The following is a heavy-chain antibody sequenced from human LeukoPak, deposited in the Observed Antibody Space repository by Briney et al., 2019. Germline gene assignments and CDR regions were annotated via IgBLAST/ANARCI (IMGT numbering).Heavy chain of an antibody. CDR1: GGSISSYY. J-gene: IGHJ4*02. CDR2: IYYSGNS. Sequence: KPTETLSLTCTVPGGSISSYYWSWIRQPPGKGLEWIGYIYYSGNSNYNPSLKSRVTISADTSKNEFSLKLSSVTAADTAIYYCATRSTGVAATFGSWGQGALVTVSS. CDR3: ATRSTGVAATFGS. D-gene: IGHD2-15*01. V-gene: IGHV4-59*01.